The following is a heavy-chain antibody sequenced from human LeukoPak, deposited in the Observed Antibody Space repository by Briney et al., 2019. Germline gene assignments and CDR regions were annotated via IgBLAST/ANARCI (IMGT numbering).Heavy chain of an antibody. CDR1: GASFSSYA. V-gene: IGHV1-69*06. J-gene: IGHJ6*03. CDR2: IIPIFGTP. D-gene: IGHD6-13*01. CDR3: AKQGALKQDYYMDV. Sequence: SVKVSCKASGASFSSYAISWVRQAPGQGLEWMGRIIPIFGTPNYAQRFQGRVTITADIVSSTAYMEVNNLTSEDTAVYFCAKQGALKQDYYMDVWGNGTMVTVSS.